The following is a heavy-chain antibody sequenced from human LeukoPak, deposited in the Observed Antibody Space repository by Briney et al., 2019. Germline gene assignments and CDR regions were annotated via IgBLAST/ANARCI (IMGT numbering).Heavy chain of an antibody. CDR2: ITSSGTYI. CDR3: ARDPYSGNYGHYYYHYMDV. V-gene: IGHV3-21*01. D-gene: IGHD1-26*01. CDR1: GFTFNNYN. Sequence: PGGSLRLSCAASGFTFNNYNMNWVRQAPGKALEWVSSITSSGTYIFYADSVKGRFTISRDNAKNSLYLQMNSLGPEDTAVYYCARDPYSGNYGHYYYHYMDVWGKGTTVTISS. J-gene: IGHJ6*03.